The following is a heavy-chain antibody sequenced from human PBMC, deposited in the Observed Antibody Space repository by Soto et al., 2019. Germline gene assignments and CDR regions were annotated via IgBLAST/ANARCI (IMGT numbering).Heavy chain of an antibody. D-gene: IGHD3-3*01. CDR1: GDSVSSNSAA. CDR3: ARDGNFWSGYYTSSWDY. CDR2: TYYRSKWYN. V-gene: IGHV6-1*01. Sequence: SQTLSLPCAISGDSVSSNSAAWNWIRQSPSRGLEWLGRTYYRSKWYNDYAVSVKSRITINPDTSKNQFSLQLNSVTPEDTAVYYCARDGNFWSGYYTSSWDYWGQGTLVTVSS. J-gene: IGHJ4*02.